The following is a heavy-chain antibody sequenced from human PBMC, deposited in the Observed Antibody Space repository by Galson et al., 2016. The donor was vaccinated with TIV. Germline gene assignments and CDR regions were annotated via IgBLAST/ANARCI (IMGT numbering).Heavy chain of an antibody. Sequence: ETLSLPCAVYGGSLSDYYWSWIRQPPGKGLEWIGEINHSGHTHHNPSLKSRVTISLDTSKNQFSMTLTSVTAADTALFYCARVRRGNVGVVDATDAFDIWDQGTMVTVSS. V-gene: IGHV4-34*01. CDR3: ARVRRGNVGVVDATDAFDI. D-gene: IGHD2-15*01. CDR2: INHSGHT. J-gene: IGHJ3*02. CDR1: GGSLSDYY.